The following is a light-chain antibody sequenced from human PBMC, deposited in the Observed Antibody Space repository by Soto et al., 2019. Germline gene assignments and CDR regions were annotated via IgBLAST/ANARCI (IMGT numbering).Light chain of an antibody. CDR2: DTS. CDR3: QQYENPRPIT. J-gene: IGKJ5*01. CDR1: QDISKN. V-gene: IGKV1-33*01. Sequence: IQMTQYPSSLSASVGDRVTITCQASQDISKNLNCYQQKPGKAPKLLIYDTSSLQTGVPSRCSGHGSATHFPCPIRSLQPEDIATYYCQQYENPRPITFGQGTRLEIK.